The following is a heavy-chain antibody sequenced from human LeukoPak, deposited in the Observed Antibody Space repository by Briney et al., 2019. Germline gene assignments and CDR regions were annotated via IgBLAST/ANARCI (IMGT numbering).Heavy chain of an antibody. CDR3: AREWGGAFWFDP. V-gene: IGHV1-2*02. D-gene: IGHD3-16*01. CDR1: GYIFGDYY. Sequence: ASVKVSCKASGYIFGDYYMHWVRQAPGQGLEWMGWIKPDSGGTNYEQKFQGRVTMTRDTSISTAYMELSRLRSDDTAVYYCAREWGGAFWFDPWGQGTLVTVSS. CDR2: IKPDSGGT. J-gene: IGHJ5*02.